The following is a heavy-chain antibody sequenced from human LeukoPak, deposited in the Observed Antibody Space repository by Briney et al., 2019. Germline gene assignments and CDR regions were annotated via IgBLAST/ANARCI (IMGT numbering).Heavy chain of an antibody. CDR3: ARDLSGVTGYTYGRGIDY. CDR2: IYRGGNT. D-gene: IGHD5-18*01. J-gene: IGHJ4*02. V-gene: IGHV3-53*01. Sequence: GGSLRLSCAASGLTVSSNCMSWVRQAPGKGLEWVSFIYRGGNTYYADSVKGRFTISRDNSKNTVHLQMNSLRAEDTAVYYCARDLSGVTGYTYGRGIDYWGQGTLVTVSS. CDR1: GLTVSSNC.